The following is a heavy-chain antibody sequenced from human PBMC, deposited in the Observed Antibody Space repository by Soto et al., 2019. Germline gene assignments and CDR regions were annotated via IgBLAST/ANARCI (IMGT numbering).Heavy chain of an antibody. CDR1: GFTFSNAW. Sequence: EVQLVESGGGLVKPGGSLRLSCAASGFTFSNAWMNWVRQAPGKGLEWVGRIKSKTDGGTTDYAAPVKGRFTISRDDSKNTLYLQMNSLKTEDTAVYYCTTLTIIVVVIAPSDAFDIWGQGTMVTVSS. D-gene: IGHD3-22*01. V-gene: IGHV3-15*07. CDR3: TTLTIIVVVIAPSDAFDI. J-gene: IGHJ3*02. CDR2: IKSKTDGGTT.